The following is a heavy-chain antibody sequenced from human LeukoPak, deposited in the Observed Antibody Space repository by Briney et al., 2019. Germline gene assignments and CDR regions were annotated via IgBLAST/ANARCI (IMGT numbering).Heavy chain of an antibody. CDR3: ASSIVRGVGFDP. Sequence: PSQTLSLTCTVSGGSITSGGYYWSCIRRHPGKGLEWIGYIHYSGSTYYNPSLNSRVTISVDTSKNQFSLKLSSVTAADTAVYYCASSIVRGVGFDPWGQGTLVTVSS. J-gene: IGHJ5*02. CDR2: IHYSGST. V-gene: IGHV4-31*03. CDR1: GGSITSGGYY. D-gene: IGHD3-10*01.